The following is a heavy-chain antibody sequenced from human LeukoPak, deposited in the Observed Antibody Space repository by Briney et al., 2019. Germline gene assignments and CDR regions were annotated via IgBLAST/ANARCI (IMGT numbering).Heavy chain of an antibody. CDR1: GFSFSSYS. J-gene: IGHJ5*01. D-gene: IGHD3-22*01. CDR2: ISFSGTYI. V-gene: IGHV3-21*01. CDR3: ARLTGPQWLLLPFWFDS. Sequence: GGSLRLSCAASGFSFSSYSMNWVRHAPGKGLEWVASISFSGTYIYYADSLKGRITISRDNARRSLFLQMNSLTADDTAVYYCARLTGPQWLLLPFWFDSWGQGTLVTVSS.